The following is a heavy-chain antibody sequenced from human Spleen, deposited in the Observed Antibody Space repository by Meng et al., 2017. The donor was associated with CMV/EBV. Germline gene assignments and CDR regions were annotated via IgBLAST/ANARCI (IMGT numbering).Heavy chain of an antibody. D-gene: IGHD3-10*01. CDR1: GYTFNDFW. V-gene: IGHV1-2*02. Sequence: KPSGYTFNDFWIHWVRQGPGQGPEWMGWINPKSGGTKFAQKFEGRVTMTTDTSTRTIYLELNRLRNDDTAMYYCARDVQSGAAGYWGQGTLVTVSS. CDR2: INPKSGGT. J-gene: IGHJ4*02. CDR3: ARDVQSGAAGY.